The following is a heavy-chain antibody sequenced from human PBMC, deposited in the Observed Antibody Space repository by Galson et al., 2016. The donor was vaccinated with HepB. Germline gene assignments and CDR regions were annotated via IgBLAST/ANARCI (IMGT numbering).Heavy chain of an antibody. CDR1: GFTFSSYS. Sequence: SLRLSCAASGFTFSSYSMNWVRQAPGKGLEWVSYSSSSSSTIYYADSVKGRFTISRDNAKSSVYLQMNSLRAEDTALYRCARPHYTDIKNPFDLWGQGTMVTVSS. CDR3: ARPHYTDIKNPFDL. D-gene: IGHD3-3*01. V-gene: IGHV3-48*04. CDR2: SSSSSSTI. J-gene: IGHJ3*01.